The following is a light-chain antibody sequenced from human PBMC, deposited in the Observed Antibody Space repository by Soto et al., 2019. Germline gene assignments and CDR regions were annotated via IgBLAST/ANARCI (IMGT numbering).Light chain of an antibody. CDR1: PSVTNF. V-gene: IGKV1-5*03. J-gene: IGKJ1*01. CDR2: KAS. CDR3: QHYNSYSEA. Sequence: MTQSPASLSASPGERVTLSCRASPSVTNFLAWYQQKTGKAPKLLIYKASTLKSGVPSRFSGSGSGTEFTLTISSLQPDDFATYYCQHYNSYSEAFGQVTKGDVK.